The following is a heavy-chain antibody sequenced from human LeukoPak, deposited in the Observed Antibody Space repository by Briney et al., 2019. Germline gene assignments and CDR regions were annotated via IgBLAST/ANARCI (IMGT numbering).Heavy chain of an antibody. Sequence: GSLRLSCAASGFTFSSYAMSWVRQAPGKGLEWVSAVSDGGGSTYYADSVKGRFTISRDNSKNTLYLQMNSLRAEDTAIYYCAKDPLYCSGGSCYFPFDNWGQGTLVTVSS. CDR2: VSDGGGST. V-gene: IGHV3-23*01. CDR1: GFTFSSYA. CDR3: AKDPLYCSGGSCYFPFDN. J-gene: IGHJ4*02. D-gene: IGHD2-15*01.